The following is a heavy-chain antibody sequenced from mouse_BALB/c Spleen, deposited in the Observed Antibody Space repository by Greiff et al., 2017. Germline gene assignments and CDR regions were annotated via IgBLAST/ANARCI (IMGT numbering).Heavy chain of an antibody. CDR3: ERGPDSPYPRDY. CDR2: ISSGGSYT. V-gene: IGHV5-6*02. Sequence: DVMLVESGGDLVKPGGSLKLSCAASGFPFSSYGMSWVRQTPDKRLEWVATISSGGSYTYYPDSVKGRFTISRDNAKNTLYLQMSSLKSEDTAMYYCERGPDSPYPRDYGGKGTSVTVSS. J-gene: IGHJ4*01. CDR1: GFPFSSYG.